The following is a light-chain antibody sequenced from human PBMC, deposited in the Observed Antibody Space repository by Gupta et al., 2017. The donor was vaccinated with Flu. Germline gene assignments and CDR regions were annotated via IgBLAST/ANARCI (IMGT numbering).Light chain of an antibody. CDR1: QSVLFRSNGREY. J-gene: IGKJ5*01. Sequence: SLGSVATIKCKSSQSVLFRSNGREYLAWYQQKPRQPPKLLLYWASTRESGVPERFSGSGAGTDFTLTISSLQPDDVAIYYCQQYISTPPTFVQGTRLEIK. CDR3: QQYISTPPT. V-gene: IGKV4-1*01. CDR2: WAS.